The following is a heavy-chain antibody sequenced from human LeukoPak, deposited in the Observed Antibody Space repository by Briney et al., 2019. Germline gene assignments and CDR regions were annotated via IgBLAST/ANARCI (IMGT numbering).Heavy chain of an antibody. J-gene: IGHJ4*02. CDR1: GGTFSSYA. CDR3: ARDRCSSTSCYLYFDY. V-gene: IGHV1-69*13. Sequence: SVKVSCKASGGTFSSYAISWVRQAPGQGLEWMGGIIPIFGTANYAQKFQGRVTITADESTSTAYMELSSLRSEDTAVYYCARDRCSSTSCYLYFDYWGQGTLVTVSS. CDR2: IIPIFGTA. D-gene: IGHD2-2*01.